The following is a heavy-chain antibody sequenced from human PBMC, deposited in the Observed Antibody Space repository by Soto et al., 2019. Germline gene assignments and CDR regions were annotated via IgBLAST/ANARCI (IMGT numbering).Heavy chain of an antibody. V-gene: IGHV3-23*01. CDR1: IHIYNNYA. J-gene: IGHJ4*02. CDR2: ISGSGGST. D-gene: IGHD6-13*01. CDR3: EKDQGGCWYEPDY. Sequence: GGSLKLSSAASIHIYNNYALTCARHAPGKGIEWVSTISGSGGSTYYAYSVTCRCHITRDTSKNTLYLQMNCLRAEDSAVYYCEKDQGGCWYEPDYWGQGTLVTVSS.